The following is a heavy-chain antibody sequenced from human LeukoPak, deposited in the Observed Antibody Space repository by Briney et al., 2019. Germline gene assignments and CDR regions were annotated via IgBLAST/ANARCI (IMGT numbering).Heavy chain of an antibody. CDR1: GGTFSSYA. CDR2: IIPIFGTA. J-gene: IGHJ3*02. V-gene: IGHV1-69*05. Sequence: SVKVSCKASGGTFSSYAISWVRQAPGQGLEWMGGIIPIFGTANYAQKFQGRVTITTDESTSTAYMELSSLRSEDTAVYYCVRSSYGHLVGGAFDIWGQGTMVTVSS. CDR3: VRSSYGHLVGGAFDI. D-gene: IGHD4-17*01.